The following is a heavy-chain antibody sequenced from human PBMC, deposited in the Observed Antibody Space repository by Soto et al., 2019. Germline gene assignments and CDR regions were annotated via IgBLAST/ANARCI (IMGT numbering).Heavy chain of an antibody. J-gene: IGHJ3*02. V-gene: IGHV3-66*01. CDR3: ARGNDYGSGAYAFDI. Sequence: GGSLRLSCAASGFTVSSNYMSWVRQAPGKGLEWVSVIYSGGSTYYADSVKGRVTISRDNSKNTLYLQMNSLRAEDTAVYYCARGNDYGSGAYAFDIWGQGTMVTVSS. CDR1: GFTVSSNY. CDR2: IYSGGST. D-gene: IGHD3-10*01.